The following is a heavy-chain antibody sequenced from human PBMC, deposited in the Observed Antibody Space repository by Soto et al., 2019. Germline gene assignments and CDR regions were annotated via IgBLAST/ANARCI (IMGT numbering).Heavy chain of an antibody. V-gene: IGHV4-39*01. Sequence: SETLSLTCTVSGDSISSNSHYWGWIRQPPGKGLESIANIYYDGNTYYNPSLKSRVTISLDTSKNQVSLHLNSVSPEDTAVYFCARGRGSGWNYYGMDVWGQGTTVTVSS. D-gene: IGHD6-19*01. CDR1: GDSISSNSHY. CDR3: ARGRGSGWNYYGMDV. J-gene: IGHJ6*02. CDR2: IYYDGNT.